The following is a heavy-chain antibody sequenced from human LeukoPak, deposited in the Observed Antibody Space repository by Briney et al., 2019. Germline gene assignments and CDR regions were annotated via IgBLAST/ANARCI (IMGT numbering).Heavy chain of an antibody. Sequence: EASVKVSCKASGGTFSSYTISWVRQAPGQGLEWMGWISAYNGNTNYAQKLQGRVTMTTDTSTSTAYMELRSLRSDDTAVYYCARPHYDILTGYYNLDYWGQGTLVTVSS. V-gene: IGHV1-18*01. D-gene: IGHD3-9*01. CDR1: GGTFSSYT. CDR2: ISAYNGNT. J-gene: IGHJ4*02. CDR3: ARPHYDILTGYYNLDY.